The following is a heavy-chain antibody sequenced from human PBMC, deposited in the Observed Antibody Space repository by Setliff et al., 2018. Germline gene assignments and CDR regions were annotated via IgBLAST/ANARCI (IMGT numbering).Heavy chain of an antibody. CDR2: IYPGGSDT. CDR3: ARSHRWSGWYYFDY. D-gene: IGHD6-19*01. Sequence: GESLKISCKGSGYSFTSYWIGWARQMPGKGLEWMGIIYPGGSDTRYSPSFQGQVTISADKSISTAYLQWSSLKASDTAMYYCARSHRWSGWYYFDYWGQGTLVTVSS. J-gene: IGHJ4*02. V-gene: IGHV5-51*01. CDR1: GYSFTSYW.